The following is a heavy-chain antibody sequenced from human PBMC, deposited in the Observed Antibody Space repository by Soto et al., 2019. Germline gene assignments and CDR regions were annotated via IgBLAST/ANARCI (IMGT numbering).Heavy chain of an antibody. CDR2: LIAMLGTP. CDR1: GGTFGIHG. V-gene: IGHV1-69*13. CDR3: ARGAMANFDY. Sequence: SVKVSCKASGGTFGIHGIACVRQAPGQGLEGMGGLIAMLGTPTYARKVQGRATITADESLTSSYLELRSLRSEDTAVYFCARGAMANFDYWGQGTVVTVSS. D-gene: IGHD5-18*01. J-gene: IGHJ4*02.